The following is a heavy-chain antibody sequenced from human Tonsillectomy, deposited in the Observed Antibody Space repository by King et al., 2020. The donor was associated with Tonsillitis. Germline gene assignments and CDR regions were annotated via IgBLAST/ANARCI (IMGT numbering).Heavy chain of an antibody. J-gene: IGHJ4*02. D-gene: IGHD1-14*01. Sequence: VQLVESGGGVVQPGGSLRLSCAASGFSFSNYGMHWVRQAPGKGLEWVAFIRSDGSIKYYADPVKGRFTISRDNSKNTQYLQINSPRPEDTAVYYCAKDVPAAFCDYWGQGTLVTVSS. CDR3: AKDVPAAFCDY. CDR2: IRSDGSIK. V-gene: IGHV3-30*02. CDR1: GFSFSNYG.